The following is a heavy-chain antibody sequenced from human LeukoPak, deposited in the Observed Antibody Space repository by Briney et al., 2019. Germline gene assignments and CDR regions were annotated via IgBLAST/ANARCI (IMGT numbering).Heavy chain of an antibody. CDR2: MNPNSGNT. CDR3: ARGRGSAYYDFWSGYASLDY. D-gene: IGHD3-3*01. J-gene: IGHJ4*02. V-gene: IGHV1-8*03. Sequence: GASVKVSCKASGYTFTSYDINWVRQATGQGLEWMGWMNPNSGNTGYAQKFQGRVTITRNTSISTAYMELSSLRSEDTAVYYCARGRGSAYYDFWSGYASLDYWGQGTLVTVSS. CDR1: GYTFTSYD.